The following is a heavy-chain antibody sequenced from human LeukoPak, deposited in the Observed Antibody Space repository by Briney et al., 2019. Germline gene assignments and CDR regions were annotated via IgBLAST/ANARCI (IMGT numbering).Heavy chain of an antibody. Sequence: SKTLSLTCAVYGGSFSGYYWSWIRQPPGKGLEWIGEINHSGSTNYNPSLKSRVTISVDTSKNQFSLKLSSVTAADTAVYYCARARKRYYYDSSGYKPYYFDYWGQGTLVTVSS. D-gene: IGHD3-22*01. J-gene: IGHJ4*02. CDR3: ARARKRYYYDSSGYKPYYFDY. V-gene: IGHV4-34*01. CDR1: GGSFSGYY. CDR2: INHSGST.